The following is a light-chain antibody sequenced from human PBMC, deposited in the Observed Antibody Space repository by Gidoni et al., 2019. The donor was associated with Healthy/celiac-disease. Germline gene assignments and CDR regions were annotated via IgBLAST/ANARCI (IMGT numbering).Light chain of an antibody. V-gene: IGKV3-15*01. J-gene: IGKJ1*01. CDR1: QSVSSN. Sequence: IVMTQSPATLSVSPGERATLSCRASQSVSSNLAWYQQKPGQAPRHLIYGASTRATGIPARFSGSGSGTEFTLTISSLQSEDFAVYYCQQYKNWWTFGQGTKVEIK. CDR3: QQYKNWWT. CDR2: GAS.